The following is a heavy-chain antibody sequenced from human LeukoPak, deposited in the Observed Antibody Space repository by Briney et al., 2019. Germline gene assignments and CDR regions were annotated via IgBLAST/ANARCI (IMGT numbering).Heavy chain of an antibody. Sequence: GGSLRLSCAASGFTFDDYAMHWVRQAPGKGLEWVSGISWNSGSIGYADFVKGRFTISRDNAKNSLYLQMNSLRAEDTAWYYCAKDIGYGFGSVQGFDPWGQGTLVTVSS. D-gene: IGHD3-10*01. J-gene: IGHJ5*02. CDR2: ISWNSGSI. CDR3: AKDIGYGFGSVQGFDP. V-gene: IGHV3-9*01. CDR1: GFTFDDYA.